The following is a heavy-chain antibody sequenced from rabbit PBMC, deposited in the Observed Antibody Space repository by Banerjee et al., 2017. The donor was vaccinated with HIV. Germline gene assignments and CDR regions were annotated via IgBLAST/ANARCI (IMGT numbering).Heavy chain of an antibody. CDR2: INTSNGNT. J-gene: IGHJ4*01. Sequence: QEQLEESGGGLVKPGGTLTLTCKASGFTLSSAYDMCWVRQAPGKGLEWIACINTSNGNTVYANRAKGRLTISKTSSTTVTLQMTSLTAADTATYFCARGWITMTMNLWGPGTLVTVS. D-gene: IGHD2-1*01. CDR3: ARGWITMTMNL. CDR1: GFTLSSAYD. V-gene: IGHV1S45*01.